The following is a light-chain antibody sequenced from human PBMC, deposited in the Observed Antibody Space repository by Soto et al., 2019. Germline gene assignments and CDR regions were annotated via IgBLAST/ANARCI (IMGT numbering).Light chain of an antibody. CDR3: QSYDSSLSGYV. CDR2: GNS. J-gene: IGLJ1*01. Sequence: QCALTQPPSVSRAPWQRVTISCTGSSSNIGAGYDVHWYQQLPGTAPKLLIYGNSNRPSGVPDRFSGSKSGTSASLAITGLQAEDDADYYCQSYDSSLSGYVFGTGTKVTDL. CDR1: SSNIGAGYD. V-gene: IGLV1-40*01.